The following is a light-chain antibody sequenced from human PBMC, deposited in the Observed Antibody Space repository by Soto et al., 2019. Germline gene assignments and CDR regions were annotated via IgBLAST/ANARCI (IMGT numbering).Light chain of an antibody. CDR3: QQYNRYSQT. Sequence: DIQMTQSPSSLSAAIGDRVTITCRASQSIKNYLNWYQHKPGAAPKLLIYDASSLESGVPSRFSGSGSGTEFTLTINSLQPDDFATYYCQQYNRYSQTFGQGAKVEIK. CDR2: DAS. J-gene: IGKJ1*01. V-gene: IGKV1-5*01. CDR1: QSIKNY.